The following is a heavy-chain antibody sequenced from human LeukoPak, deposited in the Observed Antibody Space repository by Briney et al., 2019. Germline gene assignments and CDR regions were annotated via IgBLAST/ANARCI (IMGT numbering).Heavy chain of an antibody. CDR3: ARGGVLLWFGELLEAPSYAFDI. CDR2: IYYSGST. CDR1: GGSISSYY. Sequence: SETLSLTCTVSGGSISSYYWSWIRQPPGKGLEWIGYIYYSGSTNYNPSLKSPVTISVDTSKNQFSLKLSSVTAADTAVYYCARGGVLLWFGELLEAPSYAFDIWGQGTMVTVSS. D-gene: IGHD3-10*01. V-gene: IGHV4-59*01. J-gene: IGHJ3*02.